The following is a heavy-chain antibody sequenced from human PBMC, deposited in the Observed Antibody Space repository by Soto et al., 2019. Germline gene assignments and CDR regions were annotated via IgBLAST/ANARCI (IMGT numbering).Heavy chain of an antibody. V-gene: IGHV3-49*03. Sequence: ESGGGLVQPGRSLRLSCTASGFTFGDYAMSWFRQAPGKGLEWVGFIRSKAYGGTTEYAASVKGRFTISRDDSKSIAYLQMNSLKTEDTAVYYCTRDFFYYGSGSYYMPFDYWGQGTLVTVSS. CDR1: GFTFGDYA. CDR2: IRSKAYGGTT. CDR3: TRDFFYYGSGSYYMPFDY. D-gene: IGHD3-10*01. J-gene: IGHJ4*02.